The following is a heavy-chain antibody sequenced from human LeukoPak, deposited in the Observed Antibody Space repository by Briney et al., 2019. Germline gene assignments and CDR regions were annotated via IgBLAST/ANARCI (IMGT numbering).Heavy chain of an antibody. CDR3: AKGTIMAAASNAPGDF. CDR2: ISSSSYI. Sequence: GGSLRLSCAASGFIFSNYGMHWVRQAPGKGLEWVSSISSSSYIYYADSVKGRFTISRDNSKNTLYLQMNSLRADDTALYYCAKGTIMAAASNAPGDFWGQGTLVTVSS. V-gene: IGHV3-21*01. CDR1: GFIFSNYG. D-gene: IGHD6-13*01. J-gene: IGHJ4*02.